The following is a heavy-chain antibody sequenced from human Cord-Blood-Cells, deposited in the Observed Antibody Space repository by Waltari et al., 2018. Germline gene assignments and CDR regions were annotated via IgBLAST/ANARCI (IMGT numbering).Heavy chain of an antibody. CDR3: ARGDYDSSGYYFDY. D-gene: IGHD3-22*01. CDR2: IYSGGST. Sequence: QPGGSLRLSCAASGFTVSSNYMSWVRQAPGKGLEWVSVIYSGGSTYYADSVKGRFTISRDNSKNTLYLQMNSLRAEDTAVYYCARGDYDSSGYYFDYWGQGTLVTVSS. CDR1: GFTVSSNY. J-gene: IGHJ4*02. V-gene: IGHV3-53*01.